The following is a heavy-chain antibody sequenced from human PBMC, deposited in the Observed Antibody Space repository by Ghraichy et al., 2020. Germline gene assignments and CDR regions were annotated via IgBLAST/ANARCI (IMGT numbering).Heavy chain of an antibody. Sequence: SQTLSLTCAISGDSVSSNSVAWNWIRQSPSRGLEWLRRTYYRSKWCRDYAVFVKSRITINLDTSKNQFSLQLNSVTPEDTAVYYCETDGGSYYNYYGMDVWCHGTTVTVSS. CDR2: TYYRSKWCR. CDR1: GDSVSSNSVA. D-gene: IGHD1-26*01. CDR3: ETDGGSYYNYYGMDV. J-gene: IGHJ6*02. V-gene: IGHV6-1*01.